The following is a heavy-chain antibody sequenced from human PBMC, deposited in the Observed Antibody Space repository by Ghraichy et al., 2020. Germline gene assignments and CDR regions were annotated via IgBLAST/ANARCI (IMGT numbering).Heavy chain of an antibody. CDR1: GFTFSDYH. CDR3: ARDLSCSGGSCYSDY. CDR2: ISSSGSTI. V-gene: IGHV3-11*01. J-gene: IGHJ4*02. D-gene: IGHD2-15*01. Sequence: GGSLRLSCAASGFTFSDYHMSWIRQAPGKGLEWVSFISSSGSTIYYADSVKGRFTISRDNAKNSLYLQMNSLRAEDTAVYYCARDLSCSGGSCYSDYWGQGTLVTVSS.